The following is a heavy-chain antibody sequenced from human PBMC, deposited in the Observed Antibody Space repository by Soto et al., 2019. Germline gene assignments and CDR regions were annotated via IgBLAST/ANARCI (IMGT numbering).Heavy chain of an antibody. J-gene: IGHJ5*02. V-gene: IGHV1-69*06. CDR2: IIPIFGTA. CDR1: GGTFSSYS. CDR3: ARSPGGVFGIIIEASNWLAP. D-gene: IGHD3-10*02. Sequence: SVKVSCKASGGTFSSYSISWVRPAPGQGLEWMGGIIPIFGTANYAQKFQGRVTITADKSTSTAYMELSSLRSEDTAVYYCARSPGGVFGIIIEASNWLAPWGQGPLF.